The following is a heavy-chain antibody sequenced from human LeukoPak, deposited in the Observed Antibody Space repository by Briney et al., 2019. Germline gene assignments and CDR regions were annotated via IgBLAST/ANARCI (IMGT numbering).Heavy chain of an antibody. CDR2: INHSGST. V-gene: IGHV4-34*01. CDR3: ARHFWSGENWFDP. D-gene: IGHD3-3*02. CDR1: GGSFSGYY. Sequence: PSETLSLTCAVYGGSFSGYYWSWIRQPPGKGLEWIGEINHSGSTNYNPSLKSRVTISVDTSKNQFSLKLSSVTAADTAVYYCARHFWSGENWFDPWGQGTLVTVSS. J-gene: IGHJ5*02.